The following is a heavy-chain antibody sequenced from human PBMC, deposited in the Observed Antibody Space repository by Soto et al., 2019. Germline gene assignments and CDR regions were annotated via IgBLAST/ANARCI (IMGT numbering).Heavy chain of an antibody. J-gene: IGHJ3*02. CDR3: AKDDGPGFRYNWNKDAFDI. V-gene: IGHV3-30*18. CDR1: VFTFSSYG. Sequence: PVGSLRLSCASSVFTFSSYGMYCVRQSPGKGLEWVAVISYDGSNKYYADSVKGRFTISRDNSKNTLYLQMNSLRAEDTAVYYCAKDDGPGFRYNWNKDAFDILGQGTMVTVSS. D-gene: IGHD1-20*01. CDR2: ISYDGSNK.